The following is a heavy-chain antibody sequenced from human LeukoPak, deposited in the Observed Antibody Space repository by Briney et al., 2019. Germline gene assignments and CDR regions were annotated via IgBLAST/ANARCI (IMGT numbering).Heavy chain of an antibody. CDR1: GYTFTSYG. J-gene: IGHJ6*02. V-gene: IGHV1-18*01. CDR3: ARGPITMVRGVIIIYYYYGMDV. D-gene: IGHD3-10*01. Sequence: ASVKVSCKASGYTFTSYGISWVRQAPGQGLEWMGWISAYNGNTNYAQKLQGRVTMTTDTSTSTAYMELRSLRSDDTAVYYCARGPITMVRGVIIIYYYYGMDVWGQGTTVTVSS. CDR2: ISAYNGNT.